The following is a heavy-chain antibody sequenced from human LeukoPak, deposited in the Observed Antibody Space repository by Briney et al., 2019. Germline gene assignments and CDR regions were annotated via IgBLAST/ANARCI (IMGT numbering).Heavy chain of an antibody. Sequence: ASVKVSCKASGYTFTSYYMHWVRQAPGQGLEWMGIINPCGGSTSYAQKFQGRVTMTRDTSTSTVYMELSSLRSEDTAVYYCASRAVAGNYFQHWGQGTLVTVSS. J-gene: IGHJ1*01. D-gene: IGHD6-19*01. CDR3: ASRAVAGNYFQH. CDR1: GYTFTSYY. V-gene: IGHV1-46*01. CDR2: INPCGGST.